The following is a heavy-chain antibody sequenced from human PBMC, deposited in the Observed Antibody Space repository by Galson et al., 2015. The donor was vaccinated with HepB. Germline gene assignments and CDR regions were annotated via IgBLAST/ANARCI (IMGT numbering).Heavy chain of an antibody. V-gene: IGHV6-1*01. CDR1: GDSASSDDSA. CDR2: TYYMSKWYN. Sequence: CAISGDSASSDDSAWNWIRQSPSRGLEWLGRTYYMSKWYNDYAVSVKGRITIDPDTSKNQFSLHLNSVTPEDTAVYYCARDRDRDAYYFDYWGQGTQVTVSS. J-gene: IGHJ4*02. CDR3: ARDRDRDAYYFDY. D-gene: IGHD5-24*01.